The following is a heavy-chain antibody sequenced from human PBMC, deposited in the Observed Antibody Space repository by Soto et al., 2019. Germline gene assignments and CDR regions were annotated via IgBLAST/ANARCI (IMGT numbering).Heavy chain of an antibody. CDR1: GFTFSISW. CDR3: ARGGSGYNDC. D-gene: IGHD1-20*01. Sequence: EVQVVDSGGGLVQPGGSLRLSCVASGFTFSISWMTWVRQAPGKGLEWVANIKQDGSEKYYVASVKGRFTISRDNAKNSLYRQMNALRAEDTAVYYWARGGSGYNDCWGQGTLVTVSS. CDR2: IKQDGSEK. V-gene: IGHV3-7*04. J-gene: IGHJ4*02.